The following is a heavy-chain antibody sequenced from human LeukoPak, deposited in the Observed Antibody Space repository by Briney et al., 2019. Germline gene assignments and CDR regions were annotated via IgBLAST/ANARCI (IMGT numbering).Heavy chain of an antibody. CDR1: GFTVSSNY. J-gene: IGHJ6*03. V-gene: IGHV3-66*02. CDR3: ARDRGSGWMDCYMDV. CDR2: IYSGGST. Sequence: PGGSLRLSCAASGFTVSSNYMSWVRQAPGKGLEWVSVIYSGGSTYYADSVKGRFTISRDNSKNTLYLQMNSLRAEDTAVYYCARDRGSGWMDCYMDVWGKGTTVTVSS. D-gene: IGHD6-19*01.